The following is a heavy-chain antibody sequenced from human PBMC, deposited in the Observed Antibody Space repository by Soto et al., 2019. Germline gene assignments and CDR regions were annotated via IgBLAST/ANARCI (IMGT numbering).Heavy chain of an antibody. CDR1: GASISSSSYY. Sequence: QLQLQESGPGLVKPSEPLSLTCTVSGASISSSSYYWGWIRQPPGKGLEWIGSIYYSGSTYYNPSLKSRVTISVDTYKSQFSLKLSSVTVADTAVYYCARGWGRAAGTRWFDPWGQGTLVTVSS. D-gene: IGHD6-13*01. J-gene: IGHJ5*02. CDR2: IYYSGST. V-gene: IGHV4-39*01. CDR3: ARGWGRAAGTRWFDP.